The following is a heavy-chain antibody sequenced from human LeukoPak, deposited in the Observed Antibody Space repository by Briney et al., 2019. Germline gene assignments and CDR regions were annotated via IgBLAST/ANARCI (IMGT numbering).Heavy chain of an antibody. Sequence: PSETLSLTCTVSGVSIGTSAYYWHWIRQHPGKGLEWIGFISDSGSTFYNPSLKSRVTISSDTSKNQFSLKLTSVAAADMAVYYCARGRYSYGWNDSWGQGTLVTVSS. J-gene: IGHJ5*01. D-gene: IGHD3-16*02. CDR1: GVSIGTSAYY. V-gene: IGHV4-31*03. CDR3: ARGRYSYGWNDS. CDR2: ISDSGST.